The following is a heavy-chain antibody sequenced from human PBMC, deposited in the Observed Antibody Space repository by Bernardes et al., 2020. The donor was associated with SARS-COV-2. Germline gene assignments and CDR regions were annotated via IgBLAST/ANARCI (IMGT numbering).Heavy chain of an antibody. D-gene: IGHD1-26*01. CDR2: IYYTGST. V-gene: IGHV4-59*01. CDR3: VRSGAYAMGIV. J-gene: IGHJ1*01. Sequence: SETLSLTCTVSGGSLSGYYWSWIRQPPGKLLQWIAFIYYTGSTGYNPSLKSRVTISIDTPKNQFSLKLSSLTAADTAIYYCVRSGAYAMGIVWGQGTLVTVSS. CDR1: GGSLSGYY.